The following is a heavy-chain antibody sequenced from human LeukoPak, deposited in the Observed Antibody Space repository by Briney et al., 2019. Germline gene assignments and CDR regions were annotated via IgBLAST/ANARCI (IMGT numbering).Heavy chain of an antibody. CDR2: ISSNGGST. CDR1: GFTFSSYA. D-gene: IGHD2-2*01. CDR3: VKGYCSSISCFGDY. V-gene: IGHV3-64D*09. J-gene: IGHJ4*02. Sequence: HPGGSLRLSCSASGFTFSSYAMHWVRQAPGKGLEYVSAISSNGGSTYYADSVKGRFTISRDNSKNTLYLQMSSLRAEDTAVYYCVKGYCSSISCFGDYWGQGTLVTFSS.